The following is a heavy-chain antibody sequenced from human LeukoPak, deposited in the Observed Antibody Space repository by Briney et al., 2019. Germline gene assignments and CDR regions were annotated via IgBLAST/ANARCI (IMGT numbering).Heavy chain of an antibody. CDR2: ISYDGSNK. Sequence: GGSLRLSCAASGFTFSSYAMHWVRQAPGKGLEWVAVISYDGSNKYYADSVKGRFTISRDNSKNTLYLQMNSLRAEDTAVYCCARGPRSGGSCHFDYWGQGTLVTVSS. CDR1: GFTFSSYA. CDR3: ARGPRSGGSCHFDY. V-gene: IGHV3-30-3*01. D-gene: IGHD2-15*01. J-gene: IGHJ4*02.